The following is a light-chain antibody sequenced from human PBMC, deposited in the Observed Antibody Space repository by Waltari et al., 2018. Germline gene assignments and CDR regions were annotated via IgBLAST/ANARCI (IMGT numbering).Light chain of an antibody. CDR3: QSYDSSLSGSSYV. V-gene: IGLV2-23*02. J-gene: IGLJ1*01. Sequence: QSALTQPASVSGSPGQSVTISCTGASTDIGSYDLVSWYRHVPGTAPTVINYEVTQRTSDISDRLSGSKSGNTASLTISGLRAEDEADYYCQSYDSSLSGSSYVFGTGTKVTVL. CDR1: STDIGSYDL. CDR2: EVT.